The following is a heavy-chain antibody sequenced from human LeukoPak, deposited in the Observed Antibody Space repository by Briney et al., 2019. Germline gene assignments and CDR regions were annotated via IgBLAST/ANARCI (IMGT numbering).Heavy chain of an antibody. CDR1: GGSISSYY. CDR2: IYYSGST. Sequence: SETLSLTCTVSGGSISSYYWSWIRQPPGKGLEWIGYIYYSGSTNYNPSLKSRVTISVDTSKNQFFLKLSSVTAADTAVYYCARQGCTGGSCWYFDYWGQGTLVTVSS. V-gene: IGHV4-59*08. J-gene: IGHJ4*02. CDR3: ARQGCTGGSCWYFDY. D-gene: IGHD2-15*01.